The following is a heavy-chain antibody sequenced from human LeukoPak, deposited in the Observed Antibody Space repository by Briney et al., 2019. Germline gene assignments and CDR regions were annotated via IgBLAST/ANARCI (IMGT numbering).Heavy chain of an antibody. Sequence: GGSLRLSCEASGFTFSSYAIRWVRQAPGTGLEWVSSIPGSGGATYYADSVRGRFSISRDSSKNTVYLQMNSLRDEDTAVYYCARARPWDSSRSYYFGMDVWGHGTTVTVSS. CDR1: GFTFSSYA. CDR2: IPGSGGAT. V-gene: IGHV3-23*01. CDR3: ARARPWDSSRSYYFGMDV. J-gene: IGHJ6*02. D-gene: IGHD3-22*01.